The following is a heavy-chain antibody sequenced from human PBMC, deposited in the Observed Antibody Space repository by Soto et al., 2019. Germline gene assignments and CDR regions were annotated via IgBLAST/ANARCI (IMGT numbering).Heavy chain of an antibody. Sequence: GGSLRLSCAASGFTFSSSAMSWVRQAPGKGLEWVSAISGSGGGTYYADSVKGRFTISRDNSKNTLYLQMNSLRAEDTAVYYCAKVVAVAAAGSGWFDPWGQGTLVTVSS. D-gene: IGHD6-13*01. V-gene: IGHV3-23*01. J-gene: IGHJ5*02. CDR1: GFTFSSSA. CDR3: AKVVAVAAAGSGWFDP. CDR2: ISGSGGGT.